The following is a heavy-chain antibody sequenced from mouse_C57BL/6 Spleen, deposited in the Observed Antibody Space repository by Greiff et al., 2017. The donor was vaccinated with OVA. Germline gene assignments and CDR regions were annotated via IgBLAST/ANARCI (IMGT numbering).Heavy chain of an antibody. V-gene: IGHV2-2*01. CDR1: GFSLTSYG. Sequence: VKVEESGPGLVQPSQSLSITCTVSGFSLTSYGVHWVRQSPGKGLEWLGVIWSGGSTDYNAAFISRLSISKDNSKSQVFFKMNSLQADDTAIYYCARNPYDGYYLDYWGQGTTLTVSS. CDR2: IWSGGST. D-gene: IGHD2-3*01. J-gene: IGHJ2*01. CDR3: ARNPYDGYYLDY.